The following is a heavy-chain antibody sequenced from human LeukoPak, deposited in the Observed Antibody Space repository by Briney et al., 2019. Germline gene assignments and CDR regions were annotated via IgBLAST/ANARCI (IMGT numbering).Heavy chain of an antibody. CDR2: ISYSGTP. CDR3: ARELKW. J-gene: IGHJ3*01. Sequence: SQTLSLTCTVSGGSISSSNYYWGWVRQPPGKGLEWIGSISYSGTPYYNPSLRSRAAISRDTSKNQFSVNLNSVTAADTAVYYCARELKWWGQGTMVTVSS. CDR1: GGSISSSNYY. V-gene: IGHV4-39*07. D-gene: IGHD1-26*01.